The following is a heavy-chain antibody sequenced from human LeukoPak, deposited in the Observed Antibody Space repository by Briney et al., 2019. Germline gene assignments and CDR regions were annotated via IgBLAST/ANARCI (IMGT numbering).Heavy chain of an antibody. D-gene: IGHD1-26*01. CDR1: GGSISSYY. J-gene: IGHJ4*02. V-gene: IGHV4-59*01. CDR2: IYYSGST. CDR3: ARVGWELHFYFDY. Sequence: SETLSLTCTVSGGSISSYYWSWIRQPPGRGLEWIGYIYYSGSTNYNPSLQSRVTISVDTSKNQFSLKLSSVTAADTAVYYCARVGWELHFYFDYWGQGTLVTVSS.